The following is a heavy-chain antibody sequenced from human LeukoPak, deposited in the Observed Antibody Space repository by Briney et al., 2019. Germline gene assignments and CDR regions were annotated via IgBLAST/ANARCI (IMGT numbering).Heavy chain of an antibody. D-gene: IGHD3-9*01. CDR2: IRYDGSNK. CDR3: AKDRHVLRYFDWLDY. CDR1: GFTFSSYG. J-gene: IGHJ4*02. Sequence: GGSLRLSCAASGFTFSSYGMHWVRQAPGKGLEWVAFIRYDGSNKYYADSVKGRFTISRDNSKNTLYLQMNSLRAEDTAVYYCAKDRHVLRYFDWLDYWGQGTLVTVSS. V-gene: IGHV3-30*02.